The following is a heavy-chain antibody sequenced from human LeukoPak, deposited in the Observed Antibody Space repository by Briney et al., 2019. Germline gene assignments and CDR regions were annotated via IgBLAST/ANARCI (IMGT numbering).Heavy chain of an antibody. CDR1: GGSLSGYY. Sequence: PSETLSLTCAVYGGSLSGYYWSWIRQPPGKGLEWIGEINHSGSTNYNPSLKSRVTISVDTSKNQFSLKLSSVTAADTAVYYCARGGLGWNDDWFDPWGQGTLVTVSS. CDR2: INHSGST. CDR3: ARGGLGWNDDWFDP. V-gene: IGHV4-34*01. J-gene: IGHJ5*02. D-gene: IGHD1-1*01.